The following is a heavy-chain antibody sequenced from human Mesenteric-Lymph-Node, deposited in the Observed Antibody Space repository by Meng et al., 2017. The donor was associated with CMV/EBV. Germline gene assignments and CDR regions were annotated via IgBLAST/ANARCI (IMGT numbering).Heavy chain of an antibody. CDR2: VSGSTTYI. J-gene: IGHJ4*02. D-gene: IGHD1-26*01. CDR1: GFPFSIYS. V-gene: IGHV3-21*01. Sequence: GESLKISCAASGFPFSIYSMNWVRQAPGKGLEWVSSVSGSTTYIDYADSVKGRFTISRDNAKNSLYLQMNSLRAEDTAVYYCARGYSGSYYMQYWGQGTLVTVSS. CDR3: ARGYSGSYYMQY.